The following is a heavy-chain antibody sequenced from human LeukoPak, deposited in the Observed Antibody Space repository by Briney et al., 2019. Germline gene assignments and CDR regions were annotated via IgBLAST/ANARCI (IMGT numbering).Heavy chain of an antibody. J-gene: IGHJ4*02. CDR2: ISSSSSYT. CDR3: AARIVGPTANY. V-gene: IGHV3-11*03. Sequence: GGSLRLSCAASGFTFSDYYMSWIRQAPGKGLEWVSYISSSSSYTNYADSVKGRFTISRDNAKNSLYLQMNSLRAEDTALYYCAARIVGPTANYWGQGTLVTVSS. CDR1: GFTFSDYY. D-gene: IGHD1-26*01.